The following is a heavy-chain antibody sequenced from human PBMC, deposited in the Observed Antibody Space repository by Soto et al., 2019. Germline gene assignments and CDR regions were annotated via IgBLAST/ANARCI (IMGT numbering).Heavy chain of an antibody. CDR1: GFTFSSHA. CDR2: ISYDGSNK. Sequence: QVQLVESGGGVVQPGRSLRLSCAASGFTFSSHAMHWVRQAPGKGLEWVAVISYDGSNKYYADSVKGRFTISRDNSKNTLYLQMNSLRAEDTAVYYCARGTLRYHPTTDYWGQGTLVTVSS. J-gene: IGHJ4*02. D-gene: IGHD3-9*01. CDR3: ARGTLRYHPTTDY. V-gene: IGHV3-30-3*01.